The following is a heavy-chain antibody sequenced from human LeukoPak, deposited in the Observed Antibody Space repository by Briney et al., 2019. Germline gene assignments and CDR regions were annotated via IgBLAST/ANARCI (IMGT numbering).Heavy chain of an antibody. CDR2: IYYSGST. Sequence: KASETLSLTCTVSGGSISSYYWSRIRQPPGKGLEWIGYIYYSGSTNYNPSLKSRVTISVDTSKNQFSLKLSSVTAADTAVYYCARDRTTYYDFWSGYKGAFDIWGQGTMVTVSS. D-gene: IGHD3-3*01. CDR3: ARDRTTYYDFWSGYKGAFDI. CDR1: GGSISSYY. J-gene: IGHJ3*02. V-gene: IGHV4-59*01.